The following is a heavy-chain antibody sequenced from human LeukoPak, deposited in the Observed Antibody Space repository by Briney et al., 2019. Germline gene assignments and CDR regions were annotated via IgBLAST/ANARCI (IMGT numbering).Heavy chain of an antibody. D-gene: IGHD3-3*01. CDR2: ISGSGGST. CDR1: GFTFSSYA. Sequence: GGSLRLSCAASGFTFSSYAMSWVRQAPGMGLEWVSAISGSGGSTYYADSVKGRFTISRDNSKNTLYLQMNSLRAEDTAVYYCAKGSGDFWSGYYAYWGQGTLVTVSS. V-gene: IGHV3-23*01. CDR3: AKGSGDFWSGYYAY. J-gene: IGHJ4*02.